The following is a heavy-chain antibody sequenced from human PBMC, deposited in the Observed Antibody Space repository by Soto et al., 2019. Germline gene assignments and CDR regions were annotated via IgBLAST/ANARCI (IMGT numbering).Heavy chain of an antibody. CDR2: IYYSGST. CDR1: GGSISSGGYY. J-gene: IGHJ6*02. V-gene: IGHV4-31*03. Sequence: SETLSLTCTVSGGSISSGGYYWSWIRQHPGKGLEWIGYIYYSGSTYYNPSLKSRVTISVDTSKNQFSLKLSSVTAADTAVYYCARGPEYYYDSSGYHPAKAYYYGMDVWGQGTTVTVSS. D-gene: IGHD3-22*01. CDR3: ARGPEYYYDSSGYHPAKAYYYGMDV.